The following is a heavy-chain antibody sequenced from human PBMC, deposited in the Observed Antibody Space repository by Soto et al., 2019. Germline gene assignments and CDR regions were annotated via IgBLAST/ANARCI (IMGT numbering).Heavy chain of an antibody. D-gene: IGHD2-15*01. J-gene: IGHJ5*02. Sequence: QVQLVESGGGVVQPGRSLRLSCAASGFTFSSYGMHWVRQAPGKGLEWVAVISYDGSNKYYADSVKGRFTISRDNSKNTLYLQMNSLRAEDTAVYYCAKAGRIVVVVAAILAWGQGTLVTVSS. CDR2: ISYDGSNK. CDR1: GFTFSSYG. CDR3: AKAGRIVVVVAAILA. V-gene: IGHV3-30*18.